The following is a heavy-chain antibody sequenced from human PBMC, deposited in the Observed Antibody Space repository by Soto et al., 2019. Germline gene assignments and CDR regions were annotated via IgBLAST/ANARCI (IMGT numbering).Heavy chain of an antibody. CDR1: GDSIIGTGW. CDR2: VYHSGAT. J-gene: IGHJ6*02. V-gene: IGHV4-4*02. Sequence: QVQLQESGPGLARPSGTLSLTCAVSGDSIIGTGWWSWVRQSPGKGLDWIGEVYHSGATNYNPSLKSRVTISVDTSRNQFSLNLGSVTAADTAVYYCGRNGYYSLNVWGQGTTVTVSS. D-gene: IGHD3-22*01. CDR3: GRNGYYSLNV.